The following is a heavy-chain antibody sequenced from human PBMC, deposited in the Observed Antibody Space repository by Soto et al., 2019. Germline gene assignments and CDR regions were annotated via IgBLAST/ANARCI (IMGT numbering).Heavy chain of an antibody. CDR3: AKRRIAGGGEYYYYYGMDF. V-gene: IGHV3-23*01. CDR1: GFTFSRYA. D-gene: IGHD6-13*01. Sequence: EVQLLESGGDLVQPGGSLRLSCAGSGFTFSRYAMNWVRQAPGKGLEWVSGISGSGGITKYADSVKGRFTISRDNSGNTLELEMNSLRVEDTAVYYCAKRRIAGGGEYYYYYGMDFWGQGTPVTVSS. J-gene: IGHJ6*02. CDR2: ISGSGGIT.